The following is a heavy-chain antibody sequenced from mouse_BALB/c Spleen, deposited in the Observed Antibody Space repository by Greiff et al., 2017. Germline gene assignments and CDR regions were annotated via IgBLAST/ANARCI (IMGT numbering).Heavy chain of an antibody. J-gene: IGHJ2*01. V-gene: IGHV1-14*01. CDR1: GYTFTSYV. CDR2: INPYNDGT. D-gene: IGHD1-1*01. Sequence: EVKLMESGPELVKPGASVKMSCKASGYTFTSYVMHWVKQKPGQGLEWIGYINPYNDGTKYNEKFKGKATLTSDKSSSTAYMELSSLTSEDSAVYYCARPAYYYGSSYFDYWGQGTTLTVSS. CDR3: ARPAYYYGSSYFDY.